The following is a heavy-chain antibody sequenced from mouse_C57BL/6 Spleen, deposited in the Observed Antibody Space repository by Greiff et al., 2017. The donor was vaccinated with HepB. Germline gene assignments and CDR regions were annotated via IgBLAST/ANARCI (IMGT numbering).Heavy chain of an antibody. J-gene: IGHJ4*01. CDR3: ARPVYYYGSPSYAMDY. V-gene: IGHV5-17*01. CDR2: ISSGSSTI. Sequence: EVKLEESGGGLVKPGGSLKLSCAASGFTFSDYGMHWVRQAPEKGLEWVAYISSGSSTIYYADTVKGRFTISRDNAKNTLFLQMTSLRSEDTAMYYCARPVYYYGSPSYAMDYWGQGTSVTVSS. D-gene: IGHD1-1*01. CDR1: GFTFSDYG.